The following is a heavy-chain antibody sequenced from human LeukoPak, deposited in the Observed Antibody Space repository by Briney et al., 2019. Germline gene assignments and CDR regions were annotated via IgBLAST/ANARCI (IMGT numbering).Heavy chain of an antibody. J-gene: IGHJ4*02. D-gene: IGHD6-19*01. CDR1: GFTFSSYA. V-gene: IGHV3-30-3*02. CDR2: ISYDGSNK. Sequence: PGRSLRLSCAASGFTFSSYAMHWVRQAPGKGLEWVAVISYDGSNKNYADSVKGRFTISRDNSKNTLYLQMNSLRAEDTAVYYCAKNAPRGIAVAAFDYWGQGTLVTVSS. CDR3: AKNAPRGIAVAAFDY.